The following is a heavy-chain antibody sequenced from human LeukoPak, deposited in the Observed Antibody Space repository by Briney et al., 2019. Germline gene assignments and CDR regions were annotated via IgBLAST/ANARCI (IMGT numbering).Heavy chain of an antibody. CDR1: GFTFSDYY. Sequence: GGSLRLSCAASGFTFSDYYMSWIRQAPGKGLEWVSYISSSGSTIYYADSVKGRFTISRDNAKNSLYLQMNSLRAEDTAVYYCARENYCSSTSCYYYYYYGMDVWGQGTTVTVSS. J-gene: IGHJ6*02. CDR2: ISSSGSTI. D-gene: IGHD2-2*01. CDR3: ARENYCSSTSCYYYYYYGMDV. V-gene: IGHV3-11*04.